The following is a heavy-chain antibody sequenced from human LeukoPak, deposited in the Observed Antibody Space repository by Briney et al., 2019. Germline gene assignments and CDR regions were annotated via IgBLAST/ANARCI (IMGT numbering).Heavy chain of an antibody. J-gene: IGHJ4*02. CDR2: ISSSGSNI. D-gene: IGHD6-19*01. CDR3: ISLGSGWYSKDY. Sequence: PGGSLRLSCAASGFTFSDYYMSWIRQAPGKGLEWVSYISSSGSNIYYADSVKGRFTISRDNAKNSLYLQMNSLKTEDTAMYYCISLGSGWYSKDYWGQGTLVTVSS. CDR1: GFTFSDYY. V-gene: IGHV3-11*01.